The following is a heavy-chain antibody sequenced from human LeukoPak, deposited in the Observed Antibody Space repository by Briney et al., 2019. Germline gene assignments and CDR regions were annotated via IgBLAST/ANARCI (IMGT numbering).Heavy chain of an antibody. CDR2: ISGSGGST. V-gene: IGHV3-23*01. J-gene: IGHJ4*02. CDR3: AKNGYCSSTSCYAGTVFDY. CDR1: GFTFSSYA. D-gene: IGHD2-2*01. Sequence: GSLRLSCAASGFTFSSYAMSWVRQAPGKGLEWVSAISGSGGSTYYADSVKGRFTISRDNSKNTLYLQMNSLRAEDTAVYYCAKNGYCSSTSCYAGTVFDYWGQGTLVTVSS.